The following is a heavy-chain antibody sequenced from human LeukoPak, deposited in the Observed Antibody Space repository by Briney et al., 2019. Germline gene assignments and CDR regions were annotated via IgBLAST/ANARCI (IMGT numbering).Heavy chain of an antibody. CDR1: GFTFDNYA. V-gene: IGHV3-23*01. CDR2: ITGSGDKT. D-gene: IGHD3-22*01. J-gene: IGHJ4*02. Sequence: GGSLRLSSAASGFTFDNYAMSWVRQAAGQGLEWVSGITGSGDKTYYADSVKGRFTISRDNSKNTLYLQMNSLRAEDTAVYYCVKRHYSDSSGFYPLLDYWGQGTLVTVSS. CDR3: VKRHYSDSSGFYPLLDY.